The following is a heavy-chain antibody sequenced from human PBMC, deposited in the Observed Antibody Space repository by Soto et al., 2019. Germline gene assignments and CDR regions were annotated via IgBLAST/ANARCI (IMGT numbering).Heavy chain of an antibody. V-gene: IGHV3-74*01. Sequence: RGPLLLSCGSSVFTFGNYCMDPVRQVPGKGLVWVSRINDDGRRIDYADSVKGRFTIARGNARNTLYLQLNSLRAEDTSVYYCSRDNRQCTNGHCSHECWGQGTLVTGSS. D-gene: IGHD2-8*01. J-gene: IGHJ4*02. CDR1: VFTFGNYC. CDR2: INDDGRRI. CDR3: SRDNRQCTNGHCSHEC.